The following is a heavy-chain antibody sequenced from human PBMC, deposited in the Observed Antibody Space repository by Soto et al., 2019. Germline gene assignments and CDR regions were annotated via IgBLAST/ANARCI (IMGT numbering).Heavy chain of an antibody. CDR1: GGSISSYY. J-gene: IGHJ4*02. Sequence: QVQLQESGPGLVKPSETLSLTCTVSGGSISSYYWSWIRQPPGKGLEWIGYIYYSGSTNYNPSLRSRVPISVXTXKXXFSLKLSSVTAADTAVYHCARVYCSSTRCEPYFDYWGQGTLVTVSS. D-gene: IGHD2-2*01. V-gene: IGHV4-59*01. CDR3: ARVYCSSTRCEPYFDY. CDR2: IYYSGST.